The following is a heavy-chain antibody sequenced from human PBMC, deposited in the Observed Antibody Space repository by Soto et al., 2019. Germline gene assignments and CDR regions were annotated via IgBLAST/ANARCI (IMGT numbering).Heavy chain of an antibody. Sequence: QVQLVESGGGVVQPGRSLRLSCAASGFIFSDYAMHWVRPAPGKGLEWVAVISYGGDNKYYADSVRGRFAISRDNLKNTLYLQMNSLNPEDTAVYHCAKARHSTSWYGVEADFWGQGTLVTVSS. D-gene: IGHD6-13*01. CDR2: ISYGGDNK. CDR3: AKARHSTSWYGVEADF. CDR1: GFIFSDYA. J-gene: IGHJ4*02. V-gene: IGHV3-30*09.